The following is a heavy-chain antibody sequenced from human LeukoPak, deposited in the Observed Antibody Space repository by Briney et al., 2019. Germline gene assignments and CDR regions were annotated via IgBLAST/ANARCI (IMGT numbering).Heavy chain of an antibody. CDR1: GFTFSSYA. J-gene: IGHJ4*02. V-gene: IGHV3-23*01. CDR2: ISGSGGST. Sequence: GGSLRLSCAASGFTFSSYAMSWVRQAPGKGLEWVSAISGSGGSTYYADSVKGRFTISRDNSKNTLYLQMNSLRAEDTAVYYCAKLVKRIVVANTDYWGQGTLVTVSS. D-gene: IGHD3-22*01. CDR3: AKLVKRIVVANTDY.